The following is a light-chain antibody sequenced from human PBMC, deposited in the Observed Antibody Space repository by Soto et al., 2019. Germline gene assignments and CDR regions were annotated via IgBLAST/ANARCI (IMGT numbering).Light chain of an antibody. J-gene: IGKJ4*01. CDR3: PQYDRVPPV. CDR1: QDISNY. CDR2: HTS. V-gene: IGKV1-33*01. Sequence: DIQMTQSPSSLSASVGDRVTITCQASQDISNYLNWYQQKPGKAPKLLLQHTSILETGVPSRFSGSGSGQDFTFTIGSLQTEDIGTYYCPQYDRVPPVFGGGTKLEI.